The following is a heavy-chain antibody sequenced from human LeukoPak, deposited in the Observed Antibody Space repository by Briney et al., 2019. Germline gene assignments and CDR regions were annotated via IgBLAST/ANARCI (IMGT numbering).Heavy chain of an antibody. J-gene: IGHJ4*02. CDR3: ARGGGLYYYDNSGYDY. CDR2: ISSSSSYI. Sequence: TGGSLRLSCAASGFTFSSYSMNWVRQAPGKGLEWVSSISSSSSYIYYADSVKGRFTISRDNARNSLYLQMNSLRAEDTAVYYCARGGGLYYYDNSGYDYWGQGTLVTVSS. CDR1: GFTFSSYS. V-gene: IGHV3-21*01. D-gene: IGHD3-22*01.